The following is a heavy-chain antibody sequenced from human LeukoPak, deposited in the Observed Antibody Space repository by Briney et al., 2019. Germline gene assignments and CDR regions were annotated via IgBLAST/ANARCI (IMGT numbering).Heavy chain of an antibody. CDR3: ARDLGVGFCSSTGCNNLNIDV. V-gene: IGHV3-53*01. CDR2: IYSGDNT. D-gene: IGHD2-2*01. J-gene: IGHJ6*03. Sequence: GGSLRLSCAASGFLVSTNYMSWVRQAPGKGLEWVSVIYSGDNTYYADSVKGRFTISRDNSKNTLCLQMNSLRVEDTAVYYCARDLGVGFCSSTGCNNLNIDVWGKGTTVTVSS. CDR1: GFLVSTNY.